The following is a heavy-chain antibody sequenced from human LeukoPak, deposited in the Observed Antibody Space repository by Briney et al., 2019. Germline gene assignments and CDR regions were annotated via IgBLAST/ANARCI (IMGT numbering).Heavy chain of an antibody. CDR2: INPSGGST. V-gene: IGHV1-46*01. CDR3: ARDMSGYCSGGSCYYFDY. J-gene: IGHJ4*02. D-gene: IGHD2-15*01. CDR1: GYTFTSYY. Sequence: ASVKVSCKASGYTFTSYYMHWVRQAPGQGLEWMGIINPSGGSTSYAQKFQGRVTMTRDTSTSTVYMELSSLRSEDTAVYYCARDMSGYCSGGSCYYFDYWGQGTLVTVSS.